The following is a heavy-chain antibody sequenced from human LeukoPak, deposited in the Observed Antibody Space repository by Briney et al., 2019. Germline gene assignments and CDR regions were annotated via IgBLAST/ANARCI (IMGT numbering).Heavy chain of an antibody. V-gene: IGHV4-59*01. J-gene: IGHJ4*02. D-gene: IGHD3-9*01. Sequence: SETLSLTCAVSGGSISSYYWSWIRQPPGKGLEWIGYIYYSGSTNYNPSLKSRVTISVDTSKNQFSLKLSSVTAADTAIFYCARHILRYHQYYFDYWGQGTLVTVSS. CDR2: IYYSGST. CDR1: GGSISSYY. CDR3: ARHILRYHQYYFDY.